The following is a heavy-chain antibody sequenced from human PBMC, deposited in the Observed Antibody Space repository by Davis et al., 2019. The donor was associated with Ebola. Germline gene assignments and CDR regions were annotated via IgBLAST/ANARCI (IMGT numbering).Heavy chain of an antibody. CDR1: GFTFSTYA. CDR3: ARDLYSTSSLIEVDH. J-gene: IGHJ4*02. CDR2: VSSSGTST. D-gene: IGHD6-6*01. V-gene: IGHV3-23*01. Sequence: GESLKISCAASGFTFSTYAMTWFRQAPGKGLEWVSTVSSSGTSTYYADSVKGRFTISRDNSKNTLYLQMNSLRAEDTAVYYCARDLYSTSSLIEVDHWGQGTLVTVSS.